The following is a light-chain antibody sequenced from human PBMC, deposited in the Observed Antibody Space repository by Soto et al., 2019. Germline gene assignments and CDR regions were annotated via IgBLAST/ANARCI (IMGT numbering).Light chain of an antibody. Sequence: QSALTQPASVSGSPGESITISCAGTSSDIGDYNYVSWYQQHPGKVPKVIIYDVSNRPSGVSYRFSGTKSGHTASLTVSGLQAEDEADYYCCSYTSSSTLIFGTGTKVTLL. CDR2: DVS. J-gene: IGLJ1*01. CDR1: SSDIGDYNY. V-gene: IGLV2-14*01. CDR3: CSYTSSSTLI.